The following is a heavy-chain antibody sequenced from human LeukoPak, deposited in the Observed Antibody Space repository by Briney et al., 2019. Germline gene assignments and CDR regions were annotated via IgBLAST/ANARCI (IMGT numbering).Heavy chain of an antibody. V-gene: IGHV4-59*01. D-gene: IGHD3-22*01. CDR1: GRSISSNY. Sequence: SESLSLTCTVSGRSISSNYGSWVRQPPGKGREWLGYIYYSGSTNYNPSLKGRVTLSVDTSKNQFSLKLSSVTAADTAVYYCARGAVYDSSDYFIFGYWGQGTLVTVSS. CDR3: ARGAVYDSSDYFIFGY. J-gene: IGHJ4*02. CDR2: IYYSGST.